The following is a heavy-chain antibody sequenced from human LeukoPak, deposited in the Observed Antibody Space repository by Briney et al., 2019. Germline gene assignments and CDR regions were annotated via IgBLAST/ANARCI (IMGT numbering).Heavy chain of an antibody. CDR2: IWYDGSNK. CDR1: GFTFSSHG. Sequence: GGSLRLSCAASGFTFSSHGMHWVRQAPGKGLEWVAVIWYDGSNKYYADSVKGRFTISRDNSKNTLYLQMNSLRAEDTAVYYCARGGMIVVVIDYWGQGTLVTVSS. V-gene: IGHV3-33*01. CDR3: ARGGMIVVVIDY. J-gene: IGHJ4*02. D-gene: IGHD3-22*01.